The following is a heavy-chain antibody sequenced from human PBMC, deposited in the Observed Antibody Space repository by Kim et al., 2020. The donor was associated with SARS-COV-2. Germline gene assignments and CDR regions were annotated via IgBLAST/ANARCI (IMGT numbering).Heavy chain of an antibody. CDR2: ISYDGSNK. CDR3: AKELGEYDILTGYYTPSPFDY. D-gene: IGHD3-9*01. CDR1: GFTFSSYG. V-gene: IGHV3-30*18. J-gene: IGHJ4*02. Sequence: AGSLRLSCAASGFTFSSYGMHWVRQAPGKGLEWVAVISYDGSNKYYADSVKGRFTISRDNSKNTLYLQMNSLRAEDTAVYYCAKELGEYDILTGYYTPSPFDYWGQGTLVTVSS.